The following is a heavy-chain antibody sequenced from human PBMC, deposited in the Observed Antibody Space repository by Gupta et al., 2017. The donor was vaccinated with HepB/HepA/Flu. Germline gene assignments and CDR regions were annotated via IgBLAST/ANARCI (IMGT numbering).Heavy chain of an antibody. D-gene: IGHD3-16*01. V-gene: IGHV3-7*01. CDR2: INKDGSFK. CDR3: STHGAH. J-gene: IGHJ4*02. CDR1: GFTFSNFW. Sequence: EVQLVESGGGLVQPGGSLRLSCAGSGFTFSNFWMNWVRQAPGKGLEWVANINKDGSFKRSVDSVKGRFTISRDNVNGLVYLQMNSLRPEGTAVYYCSTHGAHWGQGILVTVSP.